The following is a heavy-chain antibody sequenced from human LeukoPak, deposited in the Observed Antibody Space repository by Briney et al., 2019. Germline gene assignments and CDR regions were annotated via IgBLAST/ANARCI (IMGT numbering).Heavy chain of an antibody. Sequence: PGESLKISCKGSGYIFSTYLIGWVRQEPGKGLEWMGIIYPGDSETRYSPSFQGQVTMSTDKSISTAYLQWSSLKASDTAMYFCARGGSAYALDYWGQGTLVTVSS. D-gene: IGHD2-2*01. V-gene: IGHV5-51*01. J-gene: IGHJ4*02. CDR1: GYIFSTYL. CDR2: IYPGDSET. CDR3: ARGGSAYALDY.